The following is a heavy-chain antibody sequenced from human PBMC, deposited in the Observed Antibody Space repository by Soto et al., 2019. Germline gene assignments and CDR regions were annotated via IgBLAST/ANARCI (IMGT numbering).Heavy chain of an antibody. V-gene: IGHV3-9*01. Sequence: EVQLVESGGGLVQPGRSLRLSCAASGFTFDDYAMHWVRQAPGKGLEWVSGISWNSGSIGYADSVKGRFTISRDNAKNSLYLQMNSLRAEDTALYYCAKDRPKHTYYYGSGFDYWGQGTLVTVSS. CDR2: ISWNSGSI. J-gene: IGHJ4*02. CDR3: AKDRPKHTYYYGSGFDY. D-gene: IGHD3-10*01. CDR1: GFTFDDYA.